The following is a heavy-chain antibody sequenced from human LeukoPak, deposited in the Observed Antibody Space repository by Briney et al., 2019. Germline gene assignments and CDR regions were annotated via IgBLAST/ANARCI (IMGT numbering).Heavy chain of an antibody. CDR1: GFTFSDYY. CDR3: ARDRFGYSSGWYLDY. D-gene: IGHD6-19*01. J-gene: IGHJ4*02. CDR2: IYSGGST. V-gene: IGHV3-53*01. Sequence: GGSLRLSCAASGFTFSDYYMSWIRQAPGKGLEWVSVIYSGGSTYYADSVKGRFTISRDNSKTRLYLQMNSLRAEDTAVYYCARDRFGYSSGWYLDYWGQGTMVTVSS.